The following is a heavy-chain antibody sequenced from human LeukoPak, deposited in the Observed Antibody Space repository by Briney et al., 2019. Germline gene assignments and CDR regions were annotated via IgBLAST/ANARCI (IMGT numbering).Heavy chain of an antibody. V-gene: IGHV4-38-2*02. Sequence: SETLSLTCIVSGYSISSDCYWGWIRQPPGKGLEWIGSVYHTGSTYYNPSLKSRVTISADTSKNQFSLKLTSVTAADTAVYYCARESSSSTYNWFDPWGQGTLVTVSS. J-gene: IGHJ5*02. D-gene: IGHD6-6*01. CDR3: ARESSSSTYNWFDP. CDR2: VYHTGST. CDR1: GYSISSDCY.